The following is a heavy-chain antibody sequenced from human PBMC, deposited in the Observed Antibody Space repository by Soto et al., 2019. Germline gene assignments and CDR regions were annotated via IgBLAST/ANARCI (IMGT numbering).Heavy chain of an antibody. Sequence: PGGSLRLSCAASGFTFSTYWMSWFRQAPGKGLEWVANIKQDGSEKYYVDSVKGRFTISRDNAKNSLYLQMNSLRAEDTAVYYCAREECLYSGYVRWARVFDIWGQGTMVTVSS. V-gene: IGHV3-7*04. J-gene: IGHJ3*02. CDR3: AREECLYSGYVRWARVFDI. CDR2: IKQDGSEK. D-gene: IGHD5-12*01. CDR1: GFTFSTYW.